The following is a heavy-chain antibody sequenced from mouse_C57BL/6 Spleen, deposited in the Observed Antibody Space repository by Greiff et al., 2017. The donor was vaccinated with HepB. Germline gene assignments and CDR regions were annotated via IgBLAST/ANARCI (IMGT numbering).Heavy chain of an antibody. Sequence: EVHLVESGGGLVKPGGSLKLSCAASGFTFSDYGMHWVRQAPEKGLEWVAYISSGSSTIYYADTVKGGFTISRDNAKNTLFLQMTSLMSEDTDMYYCARRGGTTVVYGFAYWGQGTLVTVSA. J-gene: IGHJ3*01. CDR1: GFTFSDYG. D-gene: IGHD1-1*01. CDR2: ISSGSSTI. CDR3: ARRGGTTVVYGFAY. V-gene: IGHV5-17*01.